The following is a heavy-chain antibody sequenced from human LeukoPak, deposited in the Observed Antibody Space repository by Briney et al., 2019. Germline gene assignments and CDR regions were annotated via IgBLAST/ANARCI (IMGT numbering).Heavy chain of an antibody. CDR1: GFTFDDYA. J-gene: IGHJ3*02. Sequence: PGRSLRLSCAASGFTFDDYAMHWVRQAPGKGLEWVSGISWNSGSIGYADSVKGRFTISRDNAKNSLYLQMNSLRAEDMALCYCAKGVGAITEDAFDIWGQGTMVTVSS. D-gene: IGHD1-26*01. CDR2: ISWNSGSI. CDR3: AKGVGAITEDAFDI. V-gene: IGHV3-9*03.